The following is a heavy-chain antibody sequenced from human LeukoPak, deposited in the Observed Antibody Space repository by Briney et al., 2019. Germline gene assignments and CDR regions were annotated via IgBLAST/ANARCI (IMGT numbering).Heavy chain of an antibody. Sequence: SETLSLTCTVSGGSISSYYWSWIRQPPGKGLEWIGYIYYSGSTNYNPSLKSRVTMSVDTSKNQFSLKLSSVTAADTAVYYCARVTTSPYVRYWYFDLWGRGTLVTVSS. CDR2: IYYSGST. V-gene: IGHV4-59*12. D-gene: IGHD1-1*01. CDR3: ARVTTSPYVRYWYFDL. CDR1: GGSISSYY. J-gene: IGHJ2*01.